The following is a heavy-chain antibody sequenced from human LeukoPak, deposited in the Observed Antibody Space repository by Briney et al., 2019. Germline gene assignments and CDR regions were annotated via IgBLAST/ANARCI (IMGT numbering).Heavy chain of an antibody. D-gene: IGHD1-26*01. CDR1: GYTFTSYG. Sequence: ASVKVSCKASGYTFTSYGISWVRQAPGQGLEWMGWISAYNGNTNYAQKLQGRVTMTTDTSTSTAYMELRSLRSDDTAVYYCARVGSGSYSYYYYYYYTDVWGKGTTVTISS. CDR3: ARVGSGSYSYYYYYYYTDV. J-gene: IGHJ6*03. V-gene: IGHV1-18*01. CDR2: ISAYNGNT.